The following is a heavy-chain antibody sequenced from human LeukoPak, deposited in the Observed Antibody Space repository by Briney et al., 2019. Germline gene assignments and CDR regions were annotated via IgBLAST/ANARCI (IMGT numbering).Heavy chain of an antibody. D-gene: IGHD1-14*01. CDR1: GFTVSSNY. J-gene: IGHJ3*02. V-gene: IGHV3-66*01. Sequence: PGGSLRLSCAASGFTVSSNYMSWVRQAPGKGLEWVSVIYSGGSTYYADSVKGRFTISRDNSKNTLYLQMNSLRAEDTAVYYCARDIPSRGFPRIGGAFDIWGQGTMVTVSS. CDR3: ARDIPSRGFPRIGGAFDI. CDR2: IYSGGST.